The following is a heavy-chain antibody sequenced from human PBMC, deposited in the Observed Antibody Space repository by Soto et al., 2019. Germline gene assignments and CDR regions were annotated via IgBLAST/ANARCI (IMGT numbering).Heavy chain of an antibody. CDR2: IIPIFGTA. Sequence: SVKVSCKASGYTFTSYGISWVRQAPGQGLEWMGGIIPIFGTANYAQKFQGRVTITADESTSTAYMELSSLRSEDTAVYYCARLTYSSSSNYYYGMDVWGQGTTVTVSS. CDR1: GYTFTSYG. J-gene: IGHJ6*02. D-gene: IGHD6-13*01. CDR3: ARLTYSSSSNYYYGMDV. V-gene: IGHV1-69*13.